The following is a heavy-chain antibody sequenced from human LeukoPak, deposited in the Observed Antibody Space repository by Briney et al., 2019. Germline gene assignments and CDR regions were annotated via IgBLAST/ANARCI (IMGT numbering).Heavy chain of an antibody. J-gene: IGHJ4*02. Sequence: SETLSLTRTVSVGSISSTSYYWGWIRQPPGKGLEWIGSIYYTGSTYNNPPLKSQADISLDTFKNQFSLNLNSVTAPDTAVYYCARKGRSQLWLLLDSWGQGTLVTVS. CDR1: VGSISSTSYY. CDR2: IYYTGST. V-gene: IGHV4-39*01. D-gene: IGHD5-18*01. CDR3: ARKGRSQLWLLLDS.